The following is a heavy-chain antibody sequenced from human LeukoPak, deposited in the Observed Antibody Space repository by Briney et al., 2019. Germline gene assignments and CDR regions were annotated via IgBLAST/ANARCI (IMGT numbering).Heavy chain of an antibody. CDR1: GGSISSGSYY. Sequence: SETLSLTCTVSGGSISSGSYYWNWIRQPAGKGLEWIGRIYTSGSTNYNPSLKSRVTISVDTSKNQFSLKLSSVTAADTAVYYCARDEVAGRFDYWGQGTLVTVSP. CDR3: ARDEVAGRFDY. D-gene: IGHD6-19*01. CDR2: IYTSGST. J-gene: IGHJ4*02. V-gene: IGHV4-61*02.